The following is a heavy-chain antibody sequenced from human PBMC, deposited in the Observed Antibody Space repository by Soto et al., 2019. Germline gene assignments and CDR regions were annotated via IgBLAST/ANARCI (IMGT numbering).Heavy chain of an antibody. CDR2: IYYSGST. CDR3: ARWYRSGSWYFDY. Sequence: SETLSLTCTVSGGSISSGGYYWSWIRQHPGKGLEWIGYIYYSGSTYYNPSLKSRVTISVDTSKNQYSLKLSSVTAADTAVYYCARWYRSGSWYFDYWGQGTLVTVSS. CDR1: GGSISSGGYY. D-gene: IGHD6-19*01. J-gene: IGHJ4*02. V-gene: IGHV4-31*03.